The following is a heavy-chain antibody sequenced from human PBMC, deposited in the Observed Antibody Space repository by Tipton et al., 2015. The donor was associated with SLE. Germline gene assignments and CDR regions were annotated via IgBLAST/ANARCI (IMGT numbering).Heavy chain of an antibody. CDR2: INHSGST. J-gene: IGHJ4*02. CDR3: ARDQPTVVNRSLGY. V-gene: IGHV4-34*01. CDR1: GGSISSYY. Sequence: TLSLTCTVSGGSISSYYWSWIRQPPGKGLEWIGEINHSGSTNYNPSLKSRVTISVDTSKNQFSLKLSSVTAADTAVYYCARDQPTVVNRSLGYWGQGTLVTVSS. D-gene: IGHD4-23*01.